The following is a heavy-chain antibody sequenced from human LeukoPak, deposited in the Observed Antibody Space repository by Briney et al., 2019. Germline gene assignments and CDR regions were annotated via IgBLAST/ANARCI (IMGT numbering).Heavy chain of an antibody. J-gene: IGHJ6*02. V-gene: IGHV1-8*01. Sequence: ASVEVSCKASGYTFTSYDINWVRQATGQGLEWMGWMNPNSGNTGYAQKFQGRVTMTRNTSISTAYMELSSLRSEDTAVYYCARGSVMNYYGSGSSVKVDYYYGMDVWGQGTTVTVSS. D-gene: IGHD3-10*01. CDR1: GYTFTSYD. CDR2: MNPNSGNT. CDR3: ARGSVMNYYGSGSSVKVDYYYGMDV.